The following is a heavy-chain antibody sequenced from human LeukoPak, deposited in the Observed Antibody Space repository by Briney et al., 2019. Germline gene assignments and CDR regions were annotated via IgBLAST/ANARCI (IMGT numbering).Heavy chain of an antibody. CDR1: GGSISSYY. V-gene: IGHV4-4*07. Sequence: PSETLSLTCTVSGGSISSYYWSWIRQPAGKGLEWIGRIYTSGSTNYNPSLKRRGTTSVDTSKNQFSLKLSSVTAADTAVHYCARYDSVPASAAMSAFDIWGKGTMVTVSS. J-gene: IGHJ3*02. D-gene: IGHD2-2*01. CDR3: ARYDSVPASAAMSAFDI. CDR2: IYTSGST.